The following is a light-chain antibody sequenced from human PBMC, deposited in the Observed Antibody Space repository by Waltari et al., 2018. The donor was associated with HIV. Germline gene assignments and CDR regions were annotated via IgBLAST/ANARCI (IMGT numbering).Light chain of an antibody. J-gene: IGLJ2*01. Sequence: YELTQPPSVSVARGQTATITCGGAKSGYRSVHWYQQKAGQAPVLVFYDDTDRPSGIPERFSGSKSGNTATLTISRVDAGDEADYYCQVWASNSAYVVFGGRTKLTVL. CDR3: QVWASNSAYVV. CDR1: KSGYRS. CDR2: DDT. V-gene: IGLV3-21*02.